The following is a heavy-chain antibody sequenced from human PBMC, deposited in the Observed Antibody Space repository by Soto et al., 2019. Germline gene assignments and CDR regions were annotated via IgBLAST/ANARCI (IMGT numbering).Heavy chain of an antibody. CDR2: ISPVFETT. CDR3: ARVVAETIFGVAKVLRDYYGLDV. J-gene: IGHJ6*02. V-gene: IGHV1-69*01. CDR1: GGTFNNFG. Sequence: QVQLVQSGAAVRKPGSPVKVSCKASGGTFNNFGINWVRQAPGQGLEWMGGISPVFETTTYAQKFQGRVTITADESTSTAYMEVSSLRSEDTALYYCARVVAETIFGVAKVLRDYYGLDVWGQGTTVTVSS. D-gene: IGHD3-3*01.